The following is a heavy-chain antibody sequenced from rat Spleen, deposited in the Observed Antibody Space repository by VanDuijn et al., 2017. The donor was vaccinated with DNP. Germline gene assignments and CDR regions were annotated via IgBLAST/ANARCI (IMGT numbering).Heavy chain of an antibody. CDR2: IFYDGTTT. D-gene: IGHD1-6*01. CDR1: GITFSSHW. J-gene: IGHJ2*01. Sequence: EVQLVETGGGLVQPGRSLKLACVASGITFSSHWMFWTRQAPKKGLEWVATIFYDGTTTHYGDSVKGRFTISRNVAKSTLYLQMDSLRSEDTATYFCAARAPGDYYYGGYFDYWGQGVMVTVSS. CDR3: AARAPGDYYYGGYFDY. V-gene: IGHV5-29*01.